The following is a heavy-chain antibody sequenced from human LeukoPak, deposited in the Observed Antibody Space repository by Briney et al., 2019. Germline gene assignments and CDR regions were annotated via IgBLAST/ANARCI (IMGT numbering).Heavy chain of an antibody. D-gene: IGHD4-17*01. V-gene: IGHV3-21*06. CDR1: GFTFSSYS. J-gene: IGHJ3*02. CDR2: ISSSYSYI. Sequence: GGSLRLSCAASGFTFSSYSMNWARQAPGKGLEWVSSISSSYSYIYYADSVKGRFTISRDNAKNSLYLQMNSLRAEDTAVYYCARDRIIYGDYGDAFDIWGQGTMVTVSS. CDR3: ARDRIIYGDYGDAFDI.